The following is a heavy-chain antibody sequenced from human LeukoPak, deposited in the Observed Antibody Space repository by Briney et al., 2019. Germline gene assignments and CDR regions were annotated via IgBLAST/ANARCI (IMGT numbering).Heavy chain of an antibody. J-gene: IGHJ5*02. CDR2: INHSGST. Sequence: PSETLSLTCAVYGGSFSGYYWSWIRQPPGKGLEWIGEINHSGSTNYNPSLKSRVTISVDTSKNQFSLKLSSVTAADAAVYYCARGRESRGTHRSSSWYGTPPYNWFDPWGQGTLVTVSS. CDR3: ARGRESRGTHRSSSWYGTPPYNWFDP. CDR1: GGSFSGYY. V-gene: IGHV4-34*01. D-gene: IGHD6-13*01.